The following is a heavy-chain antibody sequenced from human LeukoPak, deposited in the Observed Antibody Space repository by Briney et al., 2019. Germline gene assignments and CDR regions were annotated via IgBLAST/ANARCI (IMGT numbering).Heavy chain of an antibody. CDR1: GDTFTSYS. CDR2: ISAYNGNT. CDR3: ARAPPVYCTNGVCYSYFDY. V-gene: IGHV1-18*01. D-gene: IGHD2-8*01. J-gene: IGHJ4*02. Sequence: ASVSVSCKASGDTFTSYSISVGPQAPGQGVEWGVWISAYNGNTNYAQKLKGRVTITTDTSMSTAYMELRSLRSDDTAVYYCARAPPVYCTNGVCYSYFDYWGQGTLVTVSS.